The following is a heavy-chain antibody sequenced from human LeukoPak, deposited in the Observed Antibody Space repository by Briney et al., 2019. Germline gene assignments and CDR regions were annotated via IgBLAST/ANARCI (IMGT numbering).Heavy chain of an antibody. CDR1: GGSISSYY. Sequence: SETLSLTCTVSGGSISSYYWSWIRQPPGKGLEWIGYIYYSGSTNYNPSLKSRVTISVDTSKNQFSLKLSSVTAADTAVYYCARLAVTSFDYWGREPWSPSPQ. D-gene: IGHD6-19*01. V-gene: IGHV4-59*01. CDR2: IYYSGST. CDR3: ARLAVTSFDY. J-gene: IGHJ4*02.